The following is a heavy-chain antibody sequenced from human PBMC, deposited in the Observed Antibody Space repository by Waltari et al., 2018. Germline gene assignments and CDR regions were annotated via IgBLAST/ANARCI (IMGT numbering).Heavy chain of an antibody. Sequence: QLQLQESGPGLVKPSETLSLTCTVSGGSISSSSYYWGWSRQPPGQGLEWIWSIYYSGSTYYNPSLKSRVTISVDTSKNQFSLKLSSVTAADTAVYYCARGYYDFWSGYFNWFDPWGQGTLVTVSS. CDR1: GGSISSSSYY. CDR2: IYYSGST. D-gene: IGHD3-3*01. V-gene: IGHV4-39*07. CDR3: ARGYYDFWSGYFNWFDP. J-gene: IGHJ5*02.